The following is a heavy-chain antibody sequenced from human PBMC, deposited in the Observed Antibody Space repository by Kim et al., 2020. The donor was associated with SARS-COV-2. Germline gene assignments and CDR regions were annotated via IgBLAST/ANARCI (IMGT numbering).Heavy chain of an antibody. D-gene: IGHD4-17*01. Sequence: GGSLRLSCAASGFTFSGYWMHWVRQAPGKGLVWVSNIKGDGGTLIYADSVKGRFTISRDNAKNTLYLQMNSLRAEDTAVYYCVREVETTGWRHLDYWGQGILVTVSS. J-gene: IGHJ4*02. CDR1: GFTFSGYW. V-gene: IGHV3-74*01. CDR2: IKGDGGTL. CDR3: VREVETTGWRHLDY.